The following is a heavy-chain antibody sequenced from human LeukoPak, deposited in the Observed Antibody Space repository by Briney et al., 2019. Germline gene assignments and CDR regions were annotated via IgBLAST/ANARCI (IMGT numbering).Heavy chain of an antibody. J-gene: IGHJ3*02. D-gene: IGHD2-2*01. CDR1: GYSFTSYW. CDR3: ARRGYCSSTSCYFHDAFDI. Sequence: GESLKISCKGSGYSFTSYWIGRVRQMPGKGLEWMGIIYPGDSDTRYSPSFQGQVTISADKSISTAYLQWSSLKASDTAMYYCARRGYCSSTSCYFHDAFDIWGQGTMVTVSS. CDR2: IYPGDSDT. V-gene: IGHV5-51*01.